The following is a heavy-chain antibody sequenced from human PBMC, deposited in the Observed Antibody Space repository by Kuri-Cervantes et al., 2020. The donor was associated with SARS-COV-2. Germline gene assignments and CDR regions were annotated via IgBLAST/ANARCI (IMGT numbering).Heavy chain of an antibody. CDR2: IYHSGST. Sequence: SETLSLSCTASGYSISSGYYWGWIRQPPGKGLEWIGSIYHSGSTYYNPSLKSRVTISVDTSKNQFSLKLSSVTAADTAVYYCARQDLLDCSSTSCSFDAFDIWGQGTMVTVSS. D-gene: IGHD2-2*01. J-gene: IGHJ3*02. CDR1: GYSISSGYY. CDR3: ARQDLLDCSSTSCSFDAFDI. V-gene: IGHV4-38-2*02.